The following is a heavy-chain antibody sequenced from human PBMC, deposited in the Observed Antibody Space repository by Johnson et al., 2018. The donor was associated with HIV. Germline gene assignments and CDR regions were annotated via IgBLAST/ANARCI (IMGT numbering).Heavy chain of an antibody. J-gene: IGHJ3*02. V-gene: IGHV3-30*04. Sequence: QVQLVESGGGVVQPGRSLRLSCAASGFPFSTYAMHWVRQAPGKGLEWVAFVSYDGTNEFYADSVKGRFTVSRDNSKNTLYLQMNSLRAEDTAVYYCARGIAAAPLWAFDIWGQGTMVTVSS. CDR2: VSYDGTNE. D-gene: IGHD6-13*01. CDR1: GFPFSTYA. CDR3: ARGIAAAPLWAFDI.